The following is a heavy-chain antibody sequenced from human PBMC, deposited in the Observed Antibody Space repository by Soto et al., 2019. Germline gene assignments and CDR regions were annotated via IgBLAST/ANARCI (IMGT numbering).Heavy chain of an antibody. CDR3: AKGWSSSWYLFPAY. Sequence: EVQLVESGGGLVQPGRSLRLSCAASGFTFDDYAMHWVRQAPGKGLEWVSGISWNSGGIGYADSVKGRFTISRDNAKNSLYLQMNSLRAEDTALYYCAKGWSSSWYLFPAYWGQGTLVTVSS. D-gene: IGHD6-13*01. CDR2: ISWNSGGI. CDR1: GFTFDDYA. V-gene: IGHV3-9*01. J-gene: IGHJ4*02.